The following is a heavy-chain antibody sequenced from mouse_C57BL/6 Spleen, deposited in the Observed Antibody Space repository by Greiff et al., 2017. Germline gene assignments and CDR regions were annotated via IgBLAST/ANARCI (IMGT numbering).Heavy chain of an antibody. Sequence: QVQLQQPGAELVKPGASVKMSCKASGYTFTSYWITWVKQRPGQGLEWIGDIYPGSGSTNYNEKFKSKATLTVDTSSSTAYMQLSSLTSEDSAVYYCAIITTVEDYFDYWGQGTTLTVSS. CDR2: IYPGSGST. CDR3: AIITTVEDYFDY. V-gene: IGHV1-55*01. D-gene: IGHD1-1*01. CDR1: GYTFTSYW. J-gene: IGHJ2*01.